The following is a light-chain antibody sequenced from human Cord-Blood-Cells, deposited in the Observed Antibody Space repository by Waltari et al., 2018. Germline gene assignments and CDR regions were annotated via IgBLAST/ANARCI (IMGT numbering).Light chain of an antibody. J-gene: IGKJ1*01. Sequence: DIQMTQSPSPLSASVGDRVTITCRASQSISSWLAWYQQKPVKAPKLLIYDASSLESGVPSRFSGSGSGTEFTLTISSLQPDDFATYYCQQYRTFGQGTKVEIK. CDR2: DAS. V-gene: IGKV1-5*01. CDR1: QSISSW. CDR3: QQYRT.